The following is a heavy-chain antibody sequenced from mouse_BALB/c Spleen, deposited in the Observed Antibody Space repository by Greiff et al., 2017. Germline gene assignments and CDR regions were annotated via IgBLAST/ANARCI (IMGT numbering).Heavy chain of an antibody. J-gene: IGHJ2*01. V-gene: IGHV7-3*02. CDR2: IRHKANGYTT. Sequence: EVQGVESGGGLVQPGGSLRLSCATSGFTFTDYYMSWVRQPPGKALEWLGFIRHKANGYTTEYSASVKGRFTISRDNSQSILYLQMNTLRAEDSATYYCARGYYYGSTDFGYWGQGTTLTVSS. D-gene: IGHD1-1*01. CDR1: GFTFTDYY. CDR3: ARGYYYGSTDFGY.